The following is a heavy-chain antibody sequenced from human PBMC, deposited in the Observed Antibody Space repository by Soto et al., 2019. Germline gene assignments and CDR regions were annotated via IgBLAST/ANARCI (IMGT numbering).Heavy chain of an antibody. CDR1: GFTFTNYW. CDR3: ARYIGVLWSCYPEGGVDY. J-gene: IGHJ4*02. V-gene: IGHV3-7*01. Sequence: EAQLVESGGGLVQPGGSLRLSCAASGFTFTNYWMSWVRQAPGKGLEWVANIKQDGSAKYYADSAKGRFIISRDNSKSTPYLPMNRLSAKDTAVYYCARYIGVLWSCYPEGGVDYWGQGPPVTASS. CDR2: IKQDGSAK. D-gene: IGHD3-3*01.